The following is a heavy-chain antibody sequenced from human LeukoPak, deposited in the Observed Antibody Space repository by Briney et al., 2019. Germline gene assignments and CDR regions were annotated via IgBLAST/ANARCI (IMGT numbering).Heavy chain of an antibody. V-gene: IGHV4-39*01. Sequence: SETLSLTCTVSGGSISTSNYYWGWIRQPPGKGLEWLGSIYFSGSTYYNPSLKSRVTISVDTSKNQFSLKLSSVTAADTAVYYCARVSSGYDYYFDYWGQGTLVTVSS. CDR3: ARVSSGYDYYFDY. CDR2: IYFSGST. J-gene: IGHJ4*02. D-gene: IGHD5-12*01. CDR1: GGSISTSNYY.